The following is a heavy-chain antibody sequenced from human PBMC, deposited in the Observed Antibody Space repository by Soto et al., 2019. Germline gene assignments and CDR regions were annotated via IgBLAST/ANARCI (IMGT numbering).Heavy chain of an antibody. CDR3: ARRATYYYDSSGPAWYYFDY. J-gene: IGHJ4*02. CDR1: GGSISSGDYY. V-gene: IGHV4-30-4*01. Sequence: PSETLSLTCTVSGGSISSGDYYWSWIRQPPGKGLEWIGYIYYSGSTYYSPSLKSRVTISVDTSKNQFSLKLSSVTAADTAVYYCARRATYYYDSSGPAWYYFDYWGQGTLVTVSS. D-gene: IGHD3-22*01. CDR2: IYYSGST.